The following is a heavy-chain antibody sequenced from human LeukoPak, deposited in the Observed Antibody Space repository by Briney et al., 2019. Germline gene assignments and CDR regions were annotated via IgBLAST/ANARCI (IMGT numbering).Heavy chain of an antibody. J-gene: IGHJ4*02. Sequence: GGSLRLSCVASEFIFSNFAMSWVRQAPGKGLEWVSTISGNAAATYYGDSVKGRFTISRDNSKNTLYLQMNSLRAEDTAVYYCANELIVTGTAYYFDYWGQGTLVTVSS. CDR3: ANELIVTGTAYYFDY. V-gene: IGHV3-23*01. CDR2: ISGNAAAT. D-gene: IGHD1-7*01. CDR1: EFIFSNFA.